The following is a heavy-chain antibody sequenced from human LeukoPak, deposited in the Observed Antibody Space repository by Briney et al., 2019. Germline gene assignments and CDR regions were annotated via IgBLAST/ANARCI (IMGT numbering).Heavy chain of an antibody. D-gene: IGHD1-26*01. J-gene: IGHJ4*02. CDR3: ARNSGTYSIDY. CDR2: ISSSSSYI. V-gene: IGHV3-21*01. CDR1: GFTFSSYS. Sequence: GGSLRLSCAASGFTFSSYSMNWVRQAPGKGLEWVSSISSSSSYIYYADSVKGRFTISRDNAKNSLYLQMNSLRADDTAVYYCARNSGTYSIDYWGQGTLVTVSS.